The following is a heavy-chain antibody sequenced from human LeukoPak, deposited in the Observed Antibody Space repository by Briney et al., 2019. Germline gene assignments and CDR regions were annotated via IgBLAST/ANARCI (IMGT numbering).Heavy chain of an antibody. V-gene: IGHV3-30*18. CDR1: GFTFSSYG. CDR3: AKDRHYYGQGGFDY. D-gene: IGHD3-10*01. CDR2: ISYDGSNK. Sequence: QPGRSLRLSCAASGFTFSSYGMHWVRQAPGKGLEWVAVISYDGSNKYYADSVKGRFTISRDNSKNTLYLQMNSLRAEDTAVYYCAKDRHYYGQGGFDYWGQGTLVTVSS. J-gene: IGHJ4*02.